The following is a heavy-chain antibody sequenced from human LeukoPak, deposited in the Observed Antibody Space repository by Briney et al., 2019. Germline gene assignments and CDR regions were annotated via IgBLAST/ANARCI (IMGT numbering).Heavy chain of an antibody. V-gene: IGHV4-39*01. CDR3: ARPGSSQQVVDY. Sequence: SETLSLTCTVSAGSISSSSYYWGWIRQPPGKGLEWIGSIDYSGSTYYNPSLKSRVTISVDTSKNQFSLKLSSVTAADTAVYYCARPGSSQQVVDYWGQGTLVTVSS. D-gene: IGHD6-13*01. CDR2: IDYSGST. CDR1: AGSISSSSYY. J-gene: IGHJ4*02.